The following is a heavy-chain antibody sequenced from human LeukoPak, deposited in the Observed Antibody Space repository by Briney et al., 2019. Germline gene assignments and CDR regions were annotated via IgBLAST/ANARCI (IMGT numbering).Heavy chain of an antibody. V-gene: IGHV3-9*01. CDR1: GFTFDDYA. Sequence: PGGSLRLSCAASGFTFDDYAMHWVRQAPGKGLEWVSGISWNSGSIGYADSVKGRFTISRDNAKNSLYLQMNSLRAEDTALYYCAKDASGYSYGYGVDVWGQGTTVTVSS. J-gene: IGHJ6*02. CDR2: ISWNSGSI. CDR3: AKDASGYSYGYGVDV. D-gene: IGHD5-18*01.